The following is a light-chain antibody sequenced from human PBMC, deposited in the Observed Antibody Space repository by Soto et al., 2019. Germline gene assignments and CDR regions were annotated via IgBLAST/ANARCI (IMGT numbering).Light chain of an antibody. J-gene: IGKJ2*01. Sequence: DIQMTQSPSSLSASVGDRLTITCQASHDITSYLNWYQHKPGKAPKLLIYDASILEAGVPPRFSGSGSGTDFTLTISGLQPEDVATYYCQQMNSFPHTFGQGTKLEIK. V-gene: IGKV1-33*01. CDR2: DAS. CDR3: QQMNSFPHT. CDR1: HDITSY.